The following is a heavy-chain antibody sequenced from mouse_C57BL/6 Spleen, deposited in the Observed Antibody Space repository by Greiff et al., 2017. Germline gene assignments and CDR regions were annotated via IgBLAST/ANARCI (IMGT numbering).Heavy chain of an antibody. CDR1: GYTFTSYW. D-gene: IGHD3-2*02. Sequence: QVQLQQSGAELVKPGASVKLSCKASGYTFTSYWMHWVKQRPGQGLEWIGMIHPNSGSTNYNEKFKSKATLTVDKSSSTAYMQLSSLTSEDSAVYYCARGAQRYYFDYWGQGTTLTVSS. V-gene: IGHV1-64*01. CDR3: ARGAQRYYFDY. CDR2: IHPNSGST. J-gene: IGHJ2*01.